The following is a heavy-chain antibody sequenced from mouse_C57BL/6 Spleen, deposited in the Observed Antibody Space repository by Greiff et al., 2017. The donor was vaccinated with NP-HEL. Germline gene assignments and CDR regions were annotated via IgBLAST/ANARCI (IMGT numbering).Heavy chain of an antibody. D-gene: IGHD1-1*01. Sequence: VKLVESGAELARPGASVKLSCKASGYTFTSYGISWVKQRTGQGLEWIGEIYPRSGNTYYNEKFKGKATLTADKSSSTAYMELRSLTSEDSAVYFCARSTVDYFDYWGQGTTLTVSS. CDR2: IYPRSGNT. CDR1: GYTFTSYG. J-gene: IGHJ2*01. V-gene: IGHV1-81*01. CDR3: ARSTVDYFDY.